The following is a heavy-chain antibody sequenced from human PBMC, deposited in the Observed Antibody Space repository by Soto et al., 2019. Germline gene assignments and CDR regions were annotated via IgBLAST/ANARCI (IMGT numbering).Heavy chain of an antibody. CDR1: GGSISSGGYS. D-gene: IGHD2-2*01. Sequence: SETLSLTCAVSGGSISSGGYSWSWIRQPPGKGLERIGYIYHSGSTYYNPSLKSRVTISVDRSKNQFSLKLSSVTAADTAVYYCARGGRGYCSSTSCRNWFDPWGQGTLVTVS. V-gene: IGHV4-30-2*01. CDR3: ARGGRGYCSSTSCRNWFDP. CDR2: IYHSGST. J-gene: IGHJ5*02.